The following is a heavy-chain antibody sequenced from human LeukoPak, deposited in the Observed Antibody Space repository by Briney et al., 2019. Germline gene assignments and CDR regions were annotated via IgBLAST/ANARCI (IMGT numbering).Heavy chain of an antibody. D-gene: IGHD3-16*01. V-gene: IGHV4-34*01. Sequence: SETLSLTCAVYDGSFTGYYWSWIRQPPGKGLEWIGDINHNRVTNYSPSFKSRVTISLDTSKHQFSLKLGSVTAADTAVYFCARGRDVKYYDYDWGKVRYTHVFDMWGRGTMVIVSS. CDR3: ARGRDVKYYDYDWGKVRYTHVFDM. CDR2: INHNRVT. CDR1: DGSFTGYY. J-gene: IGHJ3*02.